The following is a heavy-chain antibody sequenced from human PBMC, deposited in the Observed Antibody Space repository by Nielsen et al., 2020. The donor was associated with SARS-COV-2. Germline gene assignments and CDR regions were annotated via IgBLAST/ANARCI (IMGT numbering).Heavy chain of an antibody. CDR1: GFTFSSYS. CDR2: ISSSSSYT. V-gene: IGHV3-21*04. CDR3: ARDPLYSGSYEFDY. Sequence: GESLKISCAASGFTFSSYSMNWVRQAPGKGLEWVSSISSSSSYTNYADSVKGRFTISRDNAKNSLYLQMNSLRAEDTAVYYCARDPLYSGSYEFDYWGQGTLVTVSS. D-gene: IGHD1-26*01. J-gene: IGHJ4*02.